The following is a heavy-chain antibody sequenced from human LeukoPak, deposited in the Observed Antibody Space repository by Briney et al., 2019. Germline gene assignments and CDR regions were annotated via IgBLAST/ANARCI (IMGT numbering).Heavy chain of an antibody. D-gene: IGHD3-22*01. J-gene: IGHJ4*02. Sequence: PSETLSLTCTVSGGSISSYYWSWIRQPPGKGLEWIGYIYYSGSTNYNPSLKSRVTISVDTSKNQFSPKLSSVTAADTAVYYCARGYDSSAYYFFDYWGQGTLVTVSS. CDR1: GGSISSYY. V-gene: IGHV4-59*01. CDR2: IYYSGST. CDR3: ARGYDSSAYYFFDY.